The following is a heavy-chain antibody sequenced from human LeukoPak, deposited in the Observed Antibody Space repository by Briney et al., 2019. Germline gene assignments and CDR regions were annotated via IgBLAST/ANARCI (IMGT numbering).Heavy chain of an antibody. V-gene: IGHV5-51*01. D-gene: IGHD3-22*01. CDR1: GYSFTSYW. J-gene: IGHJ4*02. CDR2: IYPGDSDT. CDR3: ASSAHYYDSSGYLLDY. Sequence: PGESLKISCKGSGYSFTSYWIGWVRQMPGKGLEWMGIIYPGDSDTRYSPSFQGQVTISADKSISTAYLQWSSLKASDTAMYCCASSAHYYDSSGYLLDYWGQGTLVTVSS.